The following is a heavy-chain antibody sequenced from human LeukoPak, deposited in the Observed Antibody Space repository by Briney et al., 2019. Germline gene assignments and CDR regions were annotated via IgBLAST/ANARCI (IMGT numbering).Heavy chain of an antibody. D-gene: IGHD3-10*01. CDR2: IYPGDSDT. V-gene: IGHV5-51*01. CDR1: GYSFNAYY. CDR3: ARLMTLVRRGLKRLPRSCGMDV. Sequence: GESLKISCKGSGYSFNAYYIAWVRQMPGKDLEWMGAIYPGDSDTTYSPSLQGQVTISADKSATTAYLQWNSLKASDTAIYYCARLMTLVRRGLKRLPRSCGMDVWGQGTTVTVS. J-gene: IGHJ6*02.